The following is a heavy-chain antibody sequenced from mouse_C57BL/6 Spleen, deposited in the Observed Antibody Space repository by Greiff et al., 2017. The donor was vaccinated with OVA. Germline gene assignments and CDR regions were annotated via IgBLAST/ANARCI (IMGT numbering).Heavy chain of an antibody. CDR1: GYAFTNYL. D-gene: IGHD3-3*01. Sequence: QVQLQQSGAELVRPGTSVKVSCKASGYAFTNYLIEWVKQRPGQGLEWIGVINPGSGGTNYNEKFKGKATLTADKSSSTAYMQLSSLTSDDSAVYFCARGTPGYYFDYWGQGTTLTVSS. J-gene: IGHJ2*01. V-gene: IGHV1-54*01. CDR2: INPGSGGT. CDR3: ARGTPGYYFDY.